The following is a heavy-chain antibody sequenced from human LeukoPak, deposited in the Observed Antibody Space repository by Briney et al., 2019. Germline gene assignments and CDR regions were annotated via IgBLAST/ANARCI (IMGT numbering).Heavy chain of an antibody. CDR2: INQDGSEK. V-gene: IGHV3-7*01. Sequence: PGGSLRLSCAASGFTFSSYWMSWVRQAPGTGLEWVANINQDGSEKYYVDSVKGRFTISRDNAKNSLYLQMNSLRAEDTAVYYCARLYYYDSGYFYMDVWGKGTTVTVSS. CDR1: GFTFSSYW. CDR3: ARLYYYDSGYFYMDV. D-gene: IGHD3-10*01. J-gene: IGHJ6*03.